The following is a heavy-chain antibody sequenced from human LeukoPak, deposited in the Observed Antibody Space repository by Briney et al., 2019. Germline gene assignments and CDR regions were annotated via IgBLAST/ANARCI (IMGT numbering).Heavy chain of an antibody. V-gene: IGHV1-8*01. D-gene: IGHD2-2*01. CDR1: GYTFTSYD. CDR3: ARVTDEYCSSTSCYFDWFDP. Sequence: ASVKVSCKASGYTFTSYDINWVRQATGQGLGWMGWMNPNSGNTGYAQKFQGRVTMTRNTSISTAYMELSSLRSEDTAVYYCARVTDEYCSSTSCYFDWFDPWGQGTLVTVSS. J-gene: IGHJ5*02. CDR2: MNPNSGNT.